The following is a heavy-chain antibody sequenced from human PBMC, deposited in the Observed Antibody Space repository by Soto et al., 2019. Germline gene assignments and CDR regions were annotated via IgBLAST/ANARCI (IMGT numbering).Heavy chain of an antibody. D-gene: IGHD4-17*01. Sequence: SETLSLTCTVSGGSISSGDYYWSWIRQPPGKGLEWIGYIYYSGSTYYNPSLKSRVTISVDTSKNQFSLKLSSVTAADTAVYYCAREYGEDYGDYVDYWGQGTLVTVSS. CDR3: AREYGEDYGDYVDY. V-gene: IGHV4-30-4*01. CDR2: IYYSGST. CDR1: GGSISSGDYY. J-gene: IGHJ4*02.